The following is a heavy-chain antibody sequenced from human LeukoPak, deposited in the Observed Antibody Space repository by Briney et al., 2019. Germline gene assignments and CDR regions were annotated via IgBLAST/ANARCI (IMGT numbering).Heavy chain of an antibody. Sequence: PGGSLRLSCAASGFTLSSYWMSWVRQAPGKGLEWVANIKQDGSEKYYVDSVKGRFTTSRDNAKNSLYLQMNSLRAEDTAVYYCARDQATVVVVAATLDYYYYMDVWGKGTTVTISS. V-gene: IGHV3-7*01. CDR2: IKQDGSEK. CDR1: GFTLSSYW. CDR3: ARDQATVVVVAATLDYYYYMDV. J-gene: IGHJ6*03. D-gene: IGHD2-15*01.